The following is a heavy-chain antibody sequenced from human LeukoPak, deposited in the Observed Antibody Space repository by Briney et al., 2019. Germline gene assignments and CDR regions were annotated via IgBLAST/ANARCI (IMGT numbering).Heavy chain of an antibody. J-gene: IGHJ6*04. CDR1: GGTFSSYA. D-gene: IGHD3-10*01. CDR3: ARESHHYGSGGRYYYYGMDV. Sequence: SVKVSCKASGGTFSSYAISWVRQAPGQGLEWMGGIIPIFGTANYAQKFQGRVTITADKSTSTAYMELSSLRSEDTAVYYCARESHHYGSGGRYYYYGMDVWGKGTTVTVSS. CDR2: IIPIFGTA. V-gene: IGHV1-69*06.